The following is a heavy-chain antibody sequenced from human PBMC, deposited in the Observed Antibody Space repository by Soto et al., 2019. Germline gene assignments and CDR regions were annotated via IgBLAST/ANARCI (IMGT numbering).Heavy chain of an antibody. V-gene: IGHV4-39*01. Sequence: ETLSLTCTVSSASISSSSYTWGWIRQPPGKGLEWIGSIYYSGSTYYNPSLNSRVTVSVDTSKNQFSLKVTSVTAADTAVYYRARPHGYCISSSCHGHYAMDVWGQGPTVTVSS. D-gene: IGHD2-2*01. CDR2: IYYSGST. J-gene: IGHJ6*02. CDR3: ARPHGYCISSSCHGHYAMDV. CDR1: SASISSSSYT.